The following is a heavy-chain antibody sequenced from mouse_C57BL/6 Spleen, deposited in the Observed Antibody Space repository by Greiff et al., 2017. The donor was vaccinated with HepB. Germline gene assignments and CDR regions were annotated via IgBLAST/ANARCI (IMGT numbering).Heavy chain of an antibody. CDR3: TRGIYYGNTLFAY. D-gene: IGHD2-1*01. CDR1: GYTFTDYE. V-gene: IGHV1-15*01. CDR2: IDPETGGT. J-gene: IGHJ3*01. Sequence: QVQLQQSGAELVRPGASVTLSCKASGYTFTDYEMHWVKQTPVHGLEWIGAIDPETGGTAYNQKFKGKAILTADKSSSTAYMELRSLTSEDSAVYDCTRGIYYGNTLFAYWGQGTLVTVSA.